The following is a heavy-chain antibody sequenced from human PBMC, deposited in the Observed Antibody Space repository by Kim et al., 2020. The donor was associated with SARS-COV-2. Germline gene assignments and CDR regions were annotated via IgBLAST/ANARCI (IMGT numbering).Heavy chain of an antibody. J-gene: IGHJ4*02. CDR2: FDPEDGET. CDR1: GYTLTELS. Sequence: ASVKVSCKVSGYTLTELSMHWVRQAPGKGLEWMGGFDPEDGETIYAQKFQGRVTMTEDTSTDTAYMELSSLRSEDTAVYYCATPLYYYDSSGYYFAYWGQGTLVTLSS. CDR3: ATPLYYYDSSGYYFAY. D-gene: IGHD3-22*01. V-gene: IGHV1-24*01.